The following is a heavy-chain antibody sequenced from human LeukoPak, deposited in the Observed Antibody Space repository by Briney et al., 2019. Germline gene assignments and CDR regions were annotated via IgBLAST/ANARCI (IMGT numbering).Heavy chain of an antibody. V-gene: IGHV4-59*01. J-gene: IGHJ2*01. Sequence: ASETLSLTCGVSGGSISSYYWSWIRQPPGKGLEWIGYIYYSGSTNYNPSLKSRVTISVDTSKNQFSLKLSSVTAADTAVYYCARVNWNTQSWYFDLWGRGTLVTVSS. CDR2: IYYSGST. CDR3: ARVNWNTQSWYFDL. D-gene: IGHD1/OR15-1a*01. CDR1: GGSISSYY.